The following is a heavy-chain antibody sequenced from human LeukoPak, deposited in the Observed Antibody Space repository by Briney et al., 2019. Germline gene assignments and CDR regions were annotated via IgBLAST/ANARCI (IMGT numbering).Heavy chain of an antibody. CDR3: ARDESSSWGYYYGMDV. D-gene: IGHD6-13*01. V-gene: IGHV3-11*04. J-gene: IGHJ6*01. CDR2: ISSSGSTI. CDR1: GFTFSDYY. Sequence: GGSLRLSCAASGFTFSDYYMSWIRQAPGKGLEWVSYISSSGSTIYYADSVKGRFTISRDNAKNSLYLQMNSLRAEDTAVYYCARDESSSWGYYYGMDVWGQGPTVTVSS.